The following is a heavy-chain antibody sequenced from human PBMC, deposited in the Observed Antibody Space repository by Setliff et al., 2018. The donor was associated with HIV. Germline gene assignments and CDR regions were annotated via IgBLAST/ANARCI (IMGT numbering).Heavy chain of an antibody. CDR3: ARDTAMFSWV. CDR2: IYYSGST. V-gene: IGHV4-59*11. D-gene: IGHD5-18*01. CDR1: GGSISSHY. J-gene: IGHJ4*02. Sequence: TSETLSLTCTVSGGSISSHYWSWIRQPPGKGLEWIGSIYYSGSTNYNPSLKSRVTISVDTSKNQFSLKLSSVTAADTAVYYCARDTAMFSWVWGQGTLVTVSS.